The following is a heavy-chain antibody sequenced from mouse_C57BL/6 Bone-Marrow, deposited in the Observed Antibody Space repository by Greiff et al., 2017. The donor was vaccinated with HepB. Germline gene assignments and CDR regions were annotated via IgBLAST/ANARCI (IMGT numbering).Heavy chain of an antibody. CDR3: ARPTVVGAGFAY. J-gene: IGHJ3*01. CDR2: ISNGGGST. D-gene: IGHD1-1*01. CDR1: GFTFSDYY. Sequence: EVQRVESGGGLVQPGGSLKLSCAASGFTFSDYYMYWVRQTPEKRLEWVAYISNGGGSTYYPDTVKGRFTISRDNAKNTLYLQMSRLKSEDTAMCYGARPTVVGAGFAYWGQGTLVTVSA. V-gene: IGHV5-12*01.